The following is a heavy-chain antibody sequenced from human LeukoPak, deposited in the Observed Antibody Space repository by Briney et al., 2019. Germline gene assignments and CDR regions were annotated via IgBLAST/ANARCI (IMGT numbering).Heavy chain of an antibody. J-gene: IGHJ6*02. D-gene: IGHD3-10*01. CDR2: ISWNRGSI. CDR3: AKDSGGDYYYGMDV. CDR1: GFTFDDYA. V-gene: IGHV3-9*01. Sequence: GRSLRLSCAASGFTFDDYAMHWVRQAPGKGLEWVSGISWNRGSIGYADSVKGRFTISRDNAKNSLYLQMNSLRAEDTALYYCAKDSGGDYYYGMDVWGQGTTVTVSS.